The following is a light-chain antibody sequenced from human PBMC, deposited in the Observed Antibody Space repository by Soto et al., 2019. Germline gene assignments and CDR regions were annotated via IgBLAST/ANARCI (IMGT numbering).Light chain of an antibody. CDR1: SSDVGDYNY. CDR3: SSYTRSSALV. V-gene: IGLV2-14*01. Sequence: QSALTQPASVSGSPGQSITISCIGTSSDVGDYNYVSWYQQHPGKAPKLMIYEVTNRPSGVSNRFSGSKSGNTASLTISGLQAEDEADYYCSSYTRSSALVFGTGTKVTVL. CDR2: EVT. J-gene: IGLJ1*01.